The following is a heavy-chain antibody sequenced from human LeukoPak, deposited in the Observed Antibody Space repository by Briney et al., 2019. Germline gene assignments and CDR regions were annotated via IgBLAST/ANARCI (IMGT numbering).Heavy chain of an antibody. D-gene: IGHD3-3*01. V-gene: IGHV3-33*01. J-gene: IGHJ5*02. Sequence: GRSLRLSCAASGFTFSSYGMHWVRQAPGKGLEWVAVIWYDGSNKYYADSVKGRFTISRDNSKNTLYLQMNSLRAEDTAVYYCARPYDLDWFDPWGQGTLVTVSS. CDR3: ARPYDLDWFDP. CDR1: GFTFSSYG. CDR2: IWYDGSNK.